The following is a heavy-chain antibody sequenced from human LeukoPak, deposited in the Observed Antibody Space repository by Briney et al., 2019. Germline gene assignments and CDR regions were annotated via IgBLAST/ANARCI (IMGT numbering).Heavy chain of an antibody. V-gene: IGHV3-23*01. CDR1: GFTFSRYA. CDR2: ITNSGGST. CDR3: AKARSIEYTYGKFDY. D-gene: IGHD5-18*01. J-gene: IGHJ4*02. Sequence: PGGSLRLSCAASGFTFSRYAMSWVRQAPGKGLEWVSGITNSGGSTYYAESVKGRFTISRDNSKNTLYLQMNSLRADDTAVYYCAKARSIEYTYGKFDYWGQGTLVTVSS.